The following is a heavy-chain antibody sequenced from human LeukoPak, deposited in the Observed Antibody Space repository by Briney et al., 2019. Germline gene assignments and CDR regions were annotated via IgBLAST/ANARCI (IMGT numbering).Heavy chain of an antibody. CDR1: GGSISSYY. Sequence: SETLSLTCTVSGGSISSYYWSWIRQPPGKGLEWIGYIYYSGSTNYNPSLKSRVTISVDTSKNQFSLKLSSVTAADTAVYYCARTEAYSSSWYGYFQHWGQGTLVTVSS. D-gene: IGHD6-13*01. CDR3: ARTEAYSSSWYGYFQH. J-gene: IGHJ1*01. V-gene: IGHV4-59*08. CDR2: IYYSGST.